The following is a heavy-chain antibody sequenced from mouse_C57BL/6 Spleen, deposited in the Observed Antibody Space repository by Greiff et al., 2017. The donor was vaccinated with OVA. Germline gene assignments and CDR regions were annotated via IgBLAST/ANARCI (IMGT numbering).Heavy chain of an antibody. D-gene: IGHD4-1*01. CDR2: IDPETGGT. V-gene: IGHV1-15*01. CDR1: GYTFTDYE. Sequence: VQLQQSGAELVRPGASVTLSCKASGYTFTDYEMHWVKQTPVHGLEWIGAIDPETGGTAYNQKFKGKAILTADKSSSTAYIELRSLTSEDSAVYYCTSSWAFAYWGQGTLVTVSA. J-gene: IGHJ3*01. CDR3: TSSWAFAY.